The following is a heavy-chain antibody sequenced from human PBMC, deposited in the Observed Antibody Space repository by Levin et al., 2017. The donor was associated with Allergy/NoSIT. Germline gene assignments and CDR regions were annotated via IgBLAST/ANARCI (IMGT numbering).Heavy chain of an antibody. Sequence: SETLSLTCTVSGGSISTYYWSWIRQPPGKGLEWIGYIYDSGTTKYTPSLKSRVTISLDTSKNQFSLNLRSVTAADTAVYFCARDSGFGEPNNWFDPWGQGTLVTVSS. CDR3: ARDSGFGEPNNWFDP. CDR1: GGSISTYY. CDR2: IYDSGTT. D-gene: IGHD3-10*01. V-gene: IGHV4-59*01. J-gene: IGHJ5*02.